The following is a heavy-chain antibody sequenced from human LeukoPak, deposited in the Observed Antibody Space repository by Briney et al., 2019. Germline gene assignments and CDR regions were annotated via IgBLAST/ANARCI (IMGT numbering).Heavy chain of an antibody. V-gene: IGHV1-8*01. D-gene: IGHD4-11*01. Sequence: GASVKVSCKASGYTFTSYDINWVRQATGQGLEWMGWMNPNSGNAGYAQKFQGRVTMTRNTSISTAYMELSSLRSEDTAVYYCARGPTVPHYYYYMDVWGKGTTVTVSS. CDR2: MNPNSGNA. CDR1: GYTFTSYD. J-gene: IGHJ6*03. CDR3: ARGPTVPHYYYYMDV.